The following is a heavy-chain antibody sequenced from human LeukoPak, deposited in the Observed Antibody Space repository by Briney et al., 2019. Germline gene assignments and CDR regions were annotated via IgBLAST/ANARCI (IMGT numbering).Heavy chain of an antibody. CDR1: GGTFTSHA. CDR2: IIPIFGTA. CDR3: ARDWGGGYYYYGMDV. Sequence: SVKVSCKASGGTFTSHAISWVRQAPGQGLEWMGGIIPIFGTANYAQKFQGRVTITADESTSTAYMELSSLRSEDTAVYYCARDWGGGYYYYGMDVWGQGTTVTVSS. D-gene: IGHD3-16*01. J-gene: IGHJ6*02. V-gene: IGHV1-69*13.